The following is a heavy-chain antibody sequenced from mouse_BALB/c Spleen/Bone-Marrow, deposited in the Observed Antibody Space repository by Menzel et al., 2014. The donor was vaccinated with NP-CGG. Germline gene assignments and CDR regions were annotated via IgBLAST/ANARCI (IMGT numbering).Heavy chain of an antibody. J-gene: IGHJ3*01. CDR1: GYTFTSYY. CDR3: IRSAGTGFAY. CDR2: INPSNGGT. Sequence: VKLQESGTELVKPGASVKLSCKASGYTFTSYYMFWVKQRPGQGLEWIGGINPSNGGTVFNEKFKSKVTLTVDKSSSTAYIQLSGLTSEDSAVYYCIRSAGTGFAYWGQGTLVTVS. V-gene: IGHV1-53*01. D-gene: IGHD3-3*01.